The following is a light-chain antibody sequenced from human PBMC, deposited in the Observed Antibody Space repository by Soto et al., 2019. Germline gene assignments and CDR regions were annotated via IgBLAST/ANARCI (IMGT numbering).Light chain of an antibody. CDR3: AAWDDGLNVNVL. Sequence: QSVLTQPPSASGTPGQRVTISCSGSSSNIGSNTVNWYQQLPGTAPKLLIYSNNQRPSGVPDRFSGSKSGTSASLAISGLQSEDEADYYCAAWDDGLNVNVLFGGGTKLTVL. V-gene: IGLV1-44*01. CDR2: SNN. CDR1: SSNIGSNT. J-gene: IGLJ2*01.